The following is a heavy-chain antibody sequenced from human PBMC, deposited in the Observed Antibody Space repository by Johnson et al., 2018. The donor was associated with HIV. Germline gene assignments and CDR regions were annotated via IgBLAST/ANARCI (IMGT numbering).Heavy chain of an antibody. V-gene: IGHV3-11*01. CDR2: ISSSGSTI. CDR1: GFTVSRNY. J-gene: IGHJ3*02. CDR3: AGEGSYVGGAFDI. D-gene: IGHD1-26*01. Sequence: QVQLVESGGGLIQPGGSLRLSCAASGFTVSRNYMNWVRQAPGKGLEWVSYISSSGSTIYYADSVKGRFTISRDNAKNSLYLQMNSLRAGDTAVDYCAGEGSYVGGAFDIWGQGTMVTVSS.